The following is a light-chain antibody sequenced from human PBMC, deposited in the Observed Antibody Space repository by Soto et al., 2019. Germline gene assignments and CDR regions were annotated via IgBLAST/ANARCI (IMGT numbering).Light chain of an antibody. J-gene: IGKJ1*01. Sequence: EIVLTQSPGTLSLSPGERATLSCRASQSVTTNYLAWYQQKPGQAPRLLFYGASSRATGIPDRFSGSGSGTDFTLTISRLEPEDFAVYYCQQYGSSSTFGQGTKVEIK. CDR2: GAS. CDR1: QSVTTNY. CDR3: QQYGSSST. V-gene: IGKV3-20*01.